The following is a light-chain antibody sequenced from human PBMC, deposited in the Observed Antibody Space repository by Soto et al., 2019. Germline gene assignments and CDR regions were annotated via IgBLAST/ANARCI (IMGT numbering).Light chain of an antibody. V-gene: IGKV1-39*01. CDR2: AAS. CDR3: QPSYSFWT. J-gene: IGKJ1*01. Sequence: DIQMTQSPSSLSASVGDRVTITCRASQSISRYLNWYQHKPGKAPNLLIYAASSLQSGVPSRFSGSGSGTALTLTISGLQPEDFPTYYCQPSYSFWTFGQGTKVEIK. CDR1: QSISRY.